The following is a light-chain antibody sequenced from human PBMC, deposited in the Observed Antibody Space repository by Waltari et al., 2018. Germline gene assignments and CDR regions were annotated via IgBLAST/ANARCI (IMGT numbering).Light chain of an antibody. CDR3: NSYRRDQTVV. V-gene: IGLV1-40*01. Sequence: QSVLTQPPSVSGAPGQRVSISCTGTTSNIGAGPDVHRYQEFPGTAPKLLIYEVSHRPSGISDRFSASKSGNTASLTISGLQAEDEADYYCNSYRRDQTVVFGGGTRLVVL. CDR1: TSNIGAGPD. J-gene: IGLJ2*01. CDR2: EVS.